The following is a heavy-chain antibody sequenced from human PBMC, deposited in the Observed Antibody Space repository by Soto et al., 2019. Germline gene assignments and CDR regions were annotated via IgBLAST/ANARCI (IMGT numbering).Heavy chain of an antibody. CDR2: IYYSGST. J-gene: IGHJ6*02. CDR3: ARYSNNWFQTEGMDV. D-gene: IGHD6-13*01. V-gene: IGHV4-61*08. Sequence: SETLSLTCTVSGGSVSSGDYYWSWIRQPPGKGLEWIGNIYYSGSTNYNPSLKSRATISVDTSKNQFSLKVTSATAADTAVYYCARYSNNWFQTEGMDVWGQGTTVTVSS. CDR1: GGSVSSGDYY.